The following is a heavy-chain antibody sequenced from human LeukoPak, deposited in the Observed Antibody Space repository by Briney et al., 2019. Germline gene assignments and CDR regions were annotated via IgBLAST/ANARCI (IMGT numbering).Heavy chain of an antibody. D-gene: IGHD4-11*01. CDR2: IYTSGST. CDR1: GGSISSGSYY. V-gene: IGHV4-61*02. J-gene: IGHJ4*02. CDR3: ARGVTTYSSFDY. Sequence: PSQTLSLTCTVSGGSISSGSYYWSWIRQPAGKGLEWIGRIYTSGSTNHNPSLKSRVTISVDTSKNQFSLKLSSVTAADTAVYYCARGVTTYSSFDYWGQGTLVTVSS.